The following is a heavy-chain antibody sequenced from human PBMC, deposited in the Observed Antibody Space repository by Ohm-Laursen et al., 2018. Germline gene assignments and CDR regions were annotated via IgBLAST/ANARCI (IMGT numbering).Heavy chain of an antibody. V-gene: IGHV3-21*04. J-gene: IGHJ3*02. CDR1: GFTFSSYS. Sequence: SLRLSCAASGFTFSSYSMNWVRQAPGKGLEWVSSISSSSSYIYYADSVKGRFTISRDNAKNSLYLQMNSLRAEDTALYYCAKDLVEMATIYAFDIWGQGTMVTVSS. CDR3: AKDLVEMATIYAFDI. CDR2: ISSSSSYI. D-gene: IGHD5-24*01.